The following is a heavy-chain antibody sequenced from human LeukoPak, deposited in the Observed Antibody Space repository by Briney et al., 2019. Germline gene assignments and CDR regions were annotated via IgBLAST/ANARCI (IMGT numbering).Heavy chain of an antibody. J-gene: IGHJ4*02. CDR2: MKQDGSEK. CDR1: GFTFSRYW. D-gene: IGHD6-19*01. Sequence: GGSLRLSCAASGFTFSRYWMSWVRQAPGKGLECVANMKQDGSEKYYVDSVKGRFTISRDNAKNSLYPQMNSLRAEDTAVYYCARDLLAVVATGIGFDYWGQGTLVTVSS. V-gene: IGHV3-7*01. CDR3: ARDLLAVVATGIGFDY.